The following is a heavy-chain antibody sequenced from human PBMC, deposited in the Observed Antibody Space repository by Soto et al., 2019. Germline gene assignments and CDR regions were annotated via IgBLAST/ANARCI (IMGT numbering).Heavy chain of an antibody. J-gene: IGHJ4*02. CDR1: GGSISSGGYY. CDR2: IYYSGST. Sequence: SETLSLTCTVSGGSISSGGYYWSWIRQHPGKGLEWIGYIYYSGSTYYNPPLKSRVTISVDTSKNQFSLKLSSVTAADTAVYYCASHGVVTPSYFDYWGQGTLVTVSS. V-gene: IGHV4-31*03. CDR3: ASHGVVTPSYFDY. D-gene: IGHD2-21*02.